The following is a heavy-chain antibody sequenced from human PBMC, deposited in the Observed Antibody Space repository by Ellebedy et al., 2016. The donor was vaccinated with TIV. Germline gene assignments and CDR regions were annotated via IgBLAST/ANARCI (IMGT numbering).Heavy chain of an antibody. CDR3: ARHGATTPNSEYFQH. Sequence: MPSETLSLTCTVSGGSISSYYWSWIRQPPGKGLEWIGYIYYSGSTNYHPSLKSRATISVDPSKNQFSLKLSSVTAADTAVYYCARHGATTPNSEYFQHWGQGTLVTVSS. J-gene: IGHJ1*01. CDR2: IYYSGST. CDR1: GGSISSYY. D-gene: IGHD1-26*01. V-gene: IGHV4-59*08.